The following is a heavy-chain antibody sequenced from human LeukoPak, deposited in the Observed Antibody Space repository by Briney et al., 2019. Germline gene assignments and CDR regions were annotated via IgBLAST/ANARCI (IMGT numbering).Heavy chain of an antibody. CDR3: ARDKRYAFDN. CDR2: INPSGGST. D-gene: IGHD3-9*01. Sequence: ASVKVSCKASGYIFSSYGINWVRQAPGQGLEWMGIINPSGGSTSYAQKFQGRVTMTTETSTSTAYMELRSLRFDDTAVYYCARDKRYAFDNWGQGTLVSVSS. CDR1: GYIFSSYG. J-gene: IGHJ4*02. V-gene: IGHV1-18*01.